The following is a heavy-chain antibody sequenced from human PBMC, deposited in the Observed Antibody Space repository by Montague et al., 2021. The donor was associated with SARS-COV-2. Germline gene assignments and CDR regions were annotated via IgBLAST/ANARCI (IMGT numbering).Heavy chain of an antibody. D-gene: IGHD3-10*01. CDR1: GDSVVNHRAS. Sequence: CAISGDSVVNHRASWDWNTHSPSSDVELVGRTHYRTRWSNDYAVSVRSRIIINPDTSTNQFSLQLSSVTPEDTAVYFCARERWALGVSFDYWGQGTLVTVSS. CDR3: ARERWALGVSFDY. J-gene: IGHJ4*02. V-gene: IGHV6-1*01. CDR2: THYRTRWSN.